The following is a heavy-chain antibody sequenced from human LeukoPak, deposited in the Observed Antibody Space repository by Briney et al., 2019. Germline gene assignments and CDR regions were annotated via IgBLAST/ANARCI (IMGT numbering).Heavy chain of an antibody. V-gene: IGHV3-48*02. CDR1: GFTFSSYS. Sequence: GGSLRLSCAASGFTFSSYSMNWVRQAPGKGLEWVSYISSSSSTIYYADSVKGRFTISRDNAKNSLYLQMNSLRDEDTAVYYCASIPRHSSGWYGDYWGQGTLVTVSS. CDR2: ISSSSSTI. CDR3: ASIPRHSSGWYGDY. D-gene: IGHD6-19*01. J-gene: IGHJ4*02.